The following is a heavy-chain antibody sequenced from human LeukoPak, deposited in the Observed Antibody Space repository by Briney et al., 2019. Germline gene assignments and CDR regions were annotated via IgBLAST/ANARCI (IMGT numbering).Heavy chain of an antibody. D-gene: IGHD3-10*01. J-gene: IGHJ4*02. V-gene: IGHV3-21*01. CDR1: GFTFSSYS. CDR2: ISSSSSYI. CDR3: ARVIPPTLLWFGELLTGSDY. Sequence: GGSLRLSCAASGFTFSSYSMNWVRQAPGKGLEWVSSISSSSSYIYYADSVKGRFTISRDNAKNSLYLQMNSLRAEDTAVYYCARVIPPTLLWFGELLTGSDYWGQGTLVTVSS.